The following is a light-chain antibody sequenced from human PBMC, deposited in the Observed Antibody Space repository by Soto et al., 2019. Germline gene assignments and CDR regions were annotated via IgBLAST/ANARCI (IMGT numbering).Light chain of an antibody. Sequence: DIQMTQSPSTLSKSVGDRVTITCRASQSISSWLAWYQQKPGKAPKLLIYDASSLESGVPSRFSGSGSATEFTLTISSLQPDDFATYYCQQDNSYARPFGQGTKGVIK. CDR1: QSISSW. CDR3: QQDNSYARP. CDR2: DAS. J-gene: IGKJ1*01. V-gene: IGKV1-5*01.